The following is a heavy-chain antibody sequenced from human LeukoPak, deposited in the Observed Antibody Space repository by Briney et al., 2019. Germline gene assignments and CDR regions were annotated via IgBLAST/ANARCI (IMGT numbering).Heavy chain of an antibody. CDR1: GFSLSTSGVG. Sequence: KESGPTLVKPTQTLTLTCTFSGFSLSTSGVGVGWIRQPPGKALEWLALIYWDDDKRYSPSLKSRLTITKDTSKNQVVLTMTNMDPVNTATYYCAHSFSFAAYCGGDCPHDAFDIWGQGTMVTVSS. V-gene: IGHV2-5*02. CDR3: AHSFSFAAYCGGDCPHDAFDI. D-gene: IGHD2-21*02. CDR2: IYWDDDK. J-gene: IGHJ3*02.